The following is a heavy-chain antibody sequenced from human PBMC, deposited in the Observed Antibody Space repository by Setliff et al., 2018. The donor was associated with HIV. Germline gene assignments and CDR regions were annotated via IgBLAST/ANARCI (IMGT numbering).Heavy chain of an antibody. D-gene: IGHD1-26*01. CDR2: IKKDGSEK. J-gene: IGHJ4*02. CDR1: GFTFSSYW. V-gene: IGHV3-7*01. Sequence: PGGSLRLSCAASGFTFSSYWMSWIRQAPGKGLEWVANIKKDGSEKYYADSMKGRFTISRDNAKNSLYLQMNSLRAEDTAVYYCARARGSPTSYFDSWGQGTLVTVSS. CDR3: ARARGSPTSYFDS.